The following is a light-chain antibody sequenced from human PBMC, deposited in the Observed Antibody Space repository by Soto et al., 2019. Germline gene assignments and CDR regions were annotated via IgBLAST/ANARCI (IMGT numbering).Light chain of an antibody. Sequence: EALLTQSPGSLSLSPGERATLSCRASQSVSSSHLACYQQKPGQAPRLLIYGASSRVPGIPARFSGSGSETDFTLSISRLEPEDCAVYFCDQYGFFGQATKLEIK. CDR2: GAS. J-gene: IGKJ2*01. CDR3: DQYGF. V-gene: IGKV3-20*01. CDR1: QSVSSSH.